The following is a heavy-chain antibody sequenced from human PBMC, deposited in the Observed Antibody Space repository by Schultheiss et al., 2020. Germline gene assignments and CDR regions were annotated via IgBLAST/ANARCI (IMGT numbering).Heavy chain of an antibody. CDR2: INWNSGSI. CDR3: ASGSGSYYNVH. Sequence: GGSLRLSCAASGFTFSSYAMHWVRQSPGKGLEWVSGINWNSGSIGYVDSVKGRFTISRDNAKNSLYLQMNSLRAEDTAVYYCASGSGSYYNVHWGQGTLVTVSA. V-gene: IGHV3-9*01. J-gene: IGHJ4*02. D-gene: IGHD3-10*01. CDR1: GFTFSSYA.